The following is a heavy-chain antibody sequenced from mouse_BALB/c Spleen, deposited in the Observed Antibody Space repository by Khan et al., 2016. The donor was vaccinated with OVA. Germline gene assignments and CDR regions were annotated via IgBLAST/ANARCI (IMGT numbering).Heavy chain of an antibody. CDR2: INTYTGEP. J-gene: IGHJ4*01. CDR1: GYTFTNFG. Sequence: QIQLVQSGPELKKPGETVKISCKASGYTFTNFGMNWVKQAPGKGLEWMGWINTYTGEPTYADDFKGRFAFSLETSASTAYLLINNLKNEDTATYFYASPPYFASTVAYWGQGTSVTVSS. CDR3: ASPPYFASTVAY. D-gene: IGHD2-10*01. V-gene: IGHV9-3-1*01.